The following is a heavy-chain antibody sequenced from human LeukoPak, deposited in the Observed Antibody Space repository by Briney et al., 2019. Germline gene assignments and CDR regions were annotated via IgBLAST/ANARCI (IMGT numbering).Heavy chain of an antibody. D-gene: IGHD5-12*01. CDR1: GFTFSTYE. CDR2: ISTSGSSI. V-gene: IGHV3-48*03. J-gene: IGHJ5*02. CDR3: GRGYTITA. Sequence: PGGSLRLSCAASGFTFSTYEMLWVRQAPGKGLEWVSYISTSGSSIYYADSVKGRFTVTRDNAKNSLYLQMNSLRAEDTAVYYCGRGYTITAWGQGTLVTVSS.